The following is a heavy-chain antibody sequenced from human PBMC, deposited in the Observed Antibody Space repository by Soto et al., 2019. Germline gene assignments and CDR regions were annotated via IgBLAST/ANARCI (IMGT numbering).Heavy chain of an antibody. CDR3: ARGGDYDNLTGVQTSFDP. CDR2: INHSGST. V-gene: IGHV4-34*01. CDR1: GGSFIGYY. J-gene: IGHJ5*02. D-gene: IGHD3-9*01. Sequence: SETLSLTCAVYGGSFIGYYWSWIRQPPGKGLEWIGEINHSGSTNYNPSLKSRVTISVDTSKNQFSLKLSSVTAADTAVYYCARGGDYDNLTGVQTSFDPWGQGTLVTVSS.